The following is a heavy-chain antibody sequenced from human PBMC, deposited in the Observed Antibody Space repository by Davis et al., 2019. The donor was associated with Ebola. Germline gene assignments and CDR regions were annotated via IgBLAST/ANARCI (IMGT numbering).Heavy chain of an antibody. D-gene: IGHD3-3*01. CDR1: GGTFSSYA. CDR2: IIPILGIA. V-gene: IGHV1-69*04. CDR3: ARVTYYDSFDP. J-gene: IGHJ5*02. Sequence: SVKVSCKASGGTFSSYAISWVRQAPGQGLEWMGRIIPILGIANYAQKFQGRVTITADKSTSTAYMELSSLRSEDTAVYYCARVTYYDSFDPWGQGTLVTVSS.